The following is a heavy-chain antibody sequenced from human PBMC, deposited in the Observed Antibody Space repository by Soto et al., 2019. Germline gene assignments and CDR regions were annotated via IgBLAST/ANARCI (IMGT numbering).Heavy chain of an antibody. Sequence: GASVKVSCKASGSTFTGYIMHWGEQPPGKGLEWMGIINPSGGRTSYAQKFQGRVTMTRDTSTSTVYMERSSLRSEDTAVYYCARGASSSWHRVFDYWGQGTLVTVSS. CDR2: INPSGGRT. D-gene: IGHD6-13*01. J-gene: IGHJ4*02. CDR1: GSTFTGYI. V-gene: IGHV1-46*01. CDR3: ARGASSSWHRVFDY.